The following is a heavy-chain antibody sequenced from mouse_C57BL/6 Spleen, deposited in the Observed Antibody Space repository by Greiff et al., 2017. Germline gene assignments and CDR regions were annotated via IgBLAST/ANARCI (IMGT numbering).Heavy chain of an antibody. Sequence: VQLQQPGAELVRPGSSVKLSCKASGYTFTSYWMHWVKQRPIQGLEWIGNIDPSDSETHYNQKFKDKATLTVDKSSSTAYMQLSSLTSEDSAVYYCARSNYVGYFDYWGQGTTLTVSS. J-gene: IGHJ2*01. D-gene: IGHD2-5*01. CDR1: GYTFTSYW. CDR2: IDPSDSET. V-gene: IGHV1-52*01. CDR3: ARSNYVGYFDY.